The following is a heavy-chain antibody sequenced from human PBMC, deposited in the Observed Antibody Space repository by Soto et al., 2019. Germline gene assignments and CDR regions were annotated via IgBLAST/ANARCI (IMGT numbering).Heavy chain of an antibody. CDR2: ISYSGST. Sequence: SETLSLTCTVSGGSISSYYWIWIRQPPGKGLEWIGYISYSGSTNYNPSLKSRPTISVDTSKNQFSLRLRSVTAADTAVYYCARASPYGDYALDYWGQGTLVTVSS. J-gene: IGHJ4*02. D-gene: IGHD4-17*01. CDR3: ARASPYGDYALDY. CDR1: GGSISSYY. V-gene: IGHV4-59*01.